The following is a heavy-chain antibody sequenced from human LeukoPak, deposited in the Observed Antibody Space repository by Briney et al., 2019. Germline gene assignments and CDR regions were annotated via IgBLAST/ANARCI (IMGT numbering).Heavy chain of an antibody. CDR3: ARDVTYYGSGSSNYFDY. CDR1: GYTFTSYA. Sequence: ASVKVSCKASGYTFTSYAMNWVRQAPGQGLEWMGWINTNTGNPTYAQGFTGRFVFSLDTSVSTAYLQISSLKAEDTAVYYCARDVTYYGSGSSNYFDYWGQGTLVTVSS. V-gene: IGHV7-4-1*02. CDR2: INTNTGNP. D-gene: IGHD3-10*01. J-gene: IGHJ4*02.